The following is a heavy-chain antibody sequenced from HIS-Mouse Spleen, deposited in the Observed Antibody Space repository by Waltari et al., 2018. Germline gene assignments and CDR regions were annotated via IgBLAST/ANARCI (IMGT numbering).Heavy chain of an antibody. CDR3: AREIPYSSSWYDWYFDL. Sequence: QVQLQESGPGLVKPSQTLSLTCTVSGGSISSGGYYWSWIRQHPGKGLEWSGYIYYSGRTYYNPSLKSRVTISVDTSKNQFSLKLSSVTAADTAVYYCAREIPYSSSWYDWYFDLWGRGTLVTVSS. V-gene: IGHV4-31*03. CDR2: IYYSGRT. D-gene: IGHD6-13*01. CDR1: GGSISSGGYY. J-gene: IGHJ2*01.